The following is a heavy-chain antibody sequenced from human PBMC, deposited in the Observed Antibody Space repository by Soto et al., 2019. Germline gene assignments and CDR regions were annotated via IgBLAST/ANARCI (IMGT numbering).Heavy chain of an antibody. V-gene: IGHV4-34*01. CDR3: ARALMPRYYYYYGMDV. CDR1: GGSFSGYY. CDR2: INHSGST. Sequence: SETLSLTCAVYGGSFSGYYWSWIRQPPGKGLEWIGEINHSGSTNYNPSLKSRVTISVDTSKNQFSLKLSSVTAADTAVYYCARALMPRYYYYYGMDVWGQGTTVTVS. J-gene: IGHJ6*02. D-gene: IGHD2-2*01.